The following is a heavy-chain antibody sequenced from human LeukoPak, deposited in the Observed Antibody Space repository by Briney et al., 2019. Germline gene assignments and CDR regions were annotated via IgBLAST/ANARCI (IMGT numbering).Heavy chain of an antibody. CDR1: GGSINNNNYY. J-gene: IGHJ4*02. Sequence: PSETLSLTCTVSGGSINNNNYYWGWIRQPPGKGLEWIGSIYFSGTSYYNPSLKSRVTISVDTSKNQFSLKVSSVTAADTAVYYCAGQTYYYTSASYFLRPPDYWGQGTLVTVSS. D-gene: IGHD3-10*01. CDR3: AGQTYYYTSASYFLRPPDY. CDR2: IYFSGTS. V-gene: IGHV4-39*01.